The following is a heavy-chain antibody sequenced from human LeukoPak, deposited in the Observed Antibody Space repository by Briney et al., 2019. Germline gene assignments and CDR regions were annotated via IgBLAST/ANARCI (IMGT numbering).Heavy chain of an antibody. CDR2: IWYDRSNK. D-gene: IGHD3-10*01. CDR3: AKDRIYADGLWDFDY. J-gene: IGHJ4*02. Sequence: PGGSLRLSCAASGFTFSKYGMHWVRQAPGKGLEWVAVIWYDRSNKYYADSVKGRFTISRDNSKNTLYLQVNSLRADDTAVYYCAKDRIYADGLWDFDYWGQGTLVTVSS. V-gene: IGHV3-33*06. CDR1: GFTFSKYG.